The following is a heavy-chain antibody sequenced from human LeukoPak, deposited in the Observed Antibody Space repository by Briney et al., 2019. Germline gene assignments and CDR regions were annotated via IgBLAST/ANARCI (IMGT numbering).Heavy chain of an antibody. CDR1: GFTFSSYG. D-gene: IGHD4-17*01. CDR2: MTYDGSNK. Sequence: GGSLRLSCAASGFTFSSYGMHWVRQAPGKGLEWVAVMTYDGSNKYYADSVRGRFTISRDNPKNTLYLQMNSLRAEDTAVYYCAKGPTDYGDYGHYWGQGTLVTVSS. CDR3: AKGPTDYGDYGHY. J-gene: IGHJ4*02. V-gene: IGHV3-30*18.